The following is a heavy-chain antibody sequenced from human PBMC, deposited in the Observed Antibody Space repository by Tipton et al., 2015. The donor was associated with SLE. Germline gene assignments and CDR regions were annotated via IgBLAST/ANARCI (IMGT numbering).Heavy chain of an antibody. CDR2: INHSGST. Sequence: TLSLTCAVYGGSFSGYYWSWIRQPPGKGLEWIGEINHSGSTNYNPSLKSRVTISVDTSKNQFSLKLSSVTAADTAVYYCARVLVALRDLWGRGTLVTVSS. CDR1: GGSFSGYY. V-gene: IGHV4-34*01. D-gene: IGHD2-15*01. CDR3: ARVLVALRDL. J-gene: IGHJ2*01.